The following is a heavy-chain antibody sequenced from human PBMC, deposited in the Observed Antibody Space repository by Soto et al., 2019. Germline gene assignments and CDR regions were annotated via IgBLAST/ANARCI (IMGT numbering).Heavy chain of an antibody. V-gene: IGHV3-30*18. Sequence: QVQLVESGGGVVQPGRSLRLSCAASGFTFSSYGMHWVRQAPGKGLEWVAVISYDGSNKYYADSVKGRFTISRDNSKNTLYLQMNSLRAEDTAVYYCAKDGATVTLDYFDYWGQGTLVTVSS. CDR1: GFTFSSYG. CDR2: ISYDGSNK. CDR3: AKDGATVTLDYFDY. J-gene: IGHJ4*02. D-gene: IGHD4-17*01.